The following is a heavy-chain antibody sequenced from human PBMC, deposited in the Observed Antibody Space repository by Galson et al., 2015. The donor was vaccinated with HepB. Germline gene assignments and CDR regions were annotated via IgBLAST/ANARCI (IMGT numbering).Heavy chain of an antibody. Sequence: SLRLSCAASGFTFRSYAMSWVRQAPGKGPAWVSSIFAGGGGTYSADSVKGRFTISRDNSRSTLYLQMNSLRADDTAIYHCAKHVYSAYDNPFDDWGQGTLVIVSS. CDR1: GFTFRSYA. CDR2: IFAGGGGT. D-gene: IGHD5-12*01. V-gene: IGHV3-23*01. J-gene: IGHJ4*02. CDR3: AKHVYSAYDNPFDD.